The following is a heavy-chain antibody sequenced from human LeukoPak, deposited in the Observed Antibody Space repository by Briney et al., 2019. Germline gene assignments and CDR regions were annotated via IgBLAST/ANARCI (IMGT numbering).Heavy chain of an antibody. CDR1: GFTFSSYG. CDR3: AKDGLLWFGGRYYYYMDV. Sequence: GGSLRLSCAASGFTFSSYGMHWVRQAPGKGLEWVAVISYDGSNKYYADSVKGRFTISRDNSKNTLYLQMNSLRAEDTAVYYCAKDGLLWFGGRYYYYMDVWGKGTTVTVSS. J-gene: IGHJ6*03. V-gene: IGHV3-30*18. D-gene: IGHD3-10*01. CDR2: ISYDGSNK.